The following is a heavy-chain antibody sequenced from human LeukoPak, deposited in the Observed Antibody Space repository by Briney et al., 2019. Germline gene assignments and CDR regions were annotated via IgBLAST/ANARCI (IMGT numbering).Heavy chain of an antibody. D-gene: IGHD3-10*01. Sequence: ASVKVSCKASGGTFSSYTITWVRQAPGQGLEWMGGIIPIFGTANYAQKFQGRVTITADESTSTAYMELSSLRSEDTAVYYCARSNSGEFHLYYFDYWGQGTLVTVSS. CDR3: ARSNSGEFHLYYFDY. CDR1: GGTFSSYT. J-gene: IGHJ4*02. V-gene: IGHV1-69*13. CDR2: IIPIFGTA.